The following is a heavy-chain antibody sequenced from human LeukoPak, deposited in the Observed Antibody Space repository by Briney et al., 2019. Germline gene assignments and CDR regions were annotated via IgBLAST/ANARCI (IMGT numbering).Heavy chain of an antibody. CDR3: ARTYYYGSGSYNY. D-gene: IGHD3-10*01. CDR1: GFTFSSYE. J-gene: IGHJ4*02. V-gene: IGHV3-48*03. Sequence: GGSLRLSCEGSGFTFSSYEMNWVRQAPGKGLEWVSYISSSGSTIYYADSVKGRFTISRDNAKNSLYLQMNSLRAEDTAVYYCARTYYYGSGSYNYWGQGTLVTVSS. CDR2: ISSSGSTI.